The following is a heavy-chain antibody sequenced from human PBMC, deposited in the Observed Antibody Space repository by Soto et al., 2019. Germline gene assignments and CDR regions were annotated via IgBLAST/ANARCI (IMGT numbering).Heavy chain of an antibody. CDR1: GYSFTSYW. D-gene: IGHD3-9*01. Sequence: EVQLVQSGAEVKKPGESLKISCKGSGYSFTSYWIGWVRQMPGKGLEWMGIIYPGDSDTRYSPSFQGQVTISADKSISTAYLQWSSLKASDTAMYYCARRRAADILTGSFYYCMDVWGQGTTVTVSS. V-gene: IGHV5-51*01. CDR2: IYPGDSDT. CDR3: ARRRAADILTGSFYYCMDV. J-gene: IGHJ6*02.